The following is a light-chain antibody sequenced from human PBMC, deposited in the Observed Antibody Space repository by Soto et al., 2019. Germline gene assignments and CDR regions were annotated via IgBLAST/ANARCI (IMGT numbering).Light chain of an antibody. CDR3: QKYNGVPLT. CDR2: AAS. Sequence: DIQMTQSPSSLSASVGDRVTITCRASQAISNYLAWYQQKPGKVPKLLIYAASTLQSGVPSRFSGSGSGTDFTLTISSLQPEDVATYYCQKYNGVPLTVGGGTKVEIK. CDR1: QAISNY. V-gene: IGKV1-27*01. J-gene: IGKJ4*01.